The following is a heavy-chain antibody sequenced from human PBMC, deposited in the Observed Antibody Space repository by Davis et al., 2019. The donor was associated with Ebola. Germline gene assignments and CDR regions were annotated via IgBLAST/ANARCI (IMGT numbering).Heavy chain of an antibody. CDR1: EFTFSSYT. J-gene: IGHJ4*02. CDR3: AKDPSPITMIVVAPGYYFDY. CDR2: ISSSGGST. Sequence: GESLKISCAASEFTFSSYTMGWVRQAPGKGLEWVSGISSSGGSTYYADSVKGRFTISRDNSKNTLYLQMNSLRAEDTAVYYCAKDPSPITMIVVAPGYYFDYWGQGTLVTVSS. V-gene: IGHV3-23*01. D-gene: IGHD3-22*01.